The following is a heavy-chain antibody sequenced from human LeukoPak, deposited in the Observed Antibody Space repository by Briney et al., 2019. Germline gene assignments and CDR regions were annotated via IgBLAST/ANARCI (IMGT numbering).Heavy chain of an antibody. D-gene: IGHD6-13*01. CDR1: GFTFSSYS. J-gene: IGHJ4*02. CDR2: ISSSSSYI. Sequence: GGSLRLSCAASGFTFSSYSMNWVRQAPGKGLEWVSSISSSSSYIYYADSVKGRFTISRDNAKNSLYLQMNSMRAEDTAVYYCASKQQLVRDYWGQGTLVTVSS. V-gene: IGHV3-21*01. CDR3: ASKQQLVRDY.